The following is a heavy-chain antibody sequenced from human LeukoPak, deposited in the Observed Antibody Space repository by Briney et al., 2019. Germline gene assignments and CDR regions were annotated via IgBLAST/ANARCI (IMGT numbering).Heavy chain of an antibody. CDR3: ARDSSSGWTTYYYYYGMDV. D-gene: IGHD6-19*01. V-gene: IGHV3-7*01. CDR2: IKQDGSEK. Sequence: PRGSLRLSCSASGLTVTNAWMSWVRQAPGKGLEGVANIKQDGSEKYHVESVKGRFTISRDNAKNSLYLQMNSLRAEDTAVYYCARDSSSGWTTYYYYYGMDVWGQGTTVTVSS. CDR1: GLTVTNAW. J-gene: IGHJ6*02.